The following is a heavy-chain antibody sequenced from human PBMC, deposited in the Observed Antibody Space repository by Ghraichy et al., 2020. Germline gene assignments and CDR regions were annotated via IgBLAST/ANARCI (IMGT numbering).Heavy chain of an antibody. CDR3: ARHGDIGPSYPLDY. CDR1: GGSIRGYY. V-gene: IGHV4-59*08. D-gene: IGHD2-15*01. Sequence: SETLSLTCTVSGGSIRGYYWSWFRQPPGKGLEWIAYISHSGITNYNPSLKSRVTISIDTSKSQFSLRLSSVTVADTAVYYCARHGDIGPSYPLDYWGQGTLVTVSS. CDR2: ISHSGIT. J-gene: IGHJ4*02.